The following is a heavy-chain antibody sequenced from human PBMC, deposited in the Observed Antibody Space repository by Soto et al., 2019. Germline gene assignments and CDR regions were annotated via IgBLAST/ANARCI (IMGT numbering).Heavy chain of an antibody. Sequence: GGALRLSCAASGFTFSRYWMHWVRQAPGKGLVWVSHIDNDGSTTTYADSVRGRFTISRDNAKTAVYLQMNSLRAEDTAMYYCAKAIKELLWCGSPENYHGMDVWGQGTTVTVSS. V-gene: IGHV3-74*01. J-gene: IGHJ6*02. D-gene: IGHD3-10*01. CDR2: IDNDGSTT. CDR3: AKAIKELLWCGSPENYHGMDV. CDR1: GFTFSRYW.